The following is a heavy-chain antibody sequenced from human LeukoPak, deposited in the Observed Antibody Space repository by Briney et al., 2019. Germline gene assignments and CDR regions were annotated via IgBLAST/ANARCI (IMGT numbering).Heavy chain of an antibody. D-gene: IGHD3-9*01. J-gene: IGHJ6*03. Sequence: GGSLRLSCAASGFTFSSYSMNWVRQAPGKGLEWVSSISSSSSYIYYADSVKGRFTISRDNSKSTLYLQMNSLRAEDTALYYCAREGHYDILTGYSPVEYYFYYMDVWGKGTTVTVSS. CDR3: AREGHYDILTGYSPVEYYFYYMDV. CDR2: ISSSSSYI. V-gene: IGHV3-21*01. CDR1: GFTFSSYS.